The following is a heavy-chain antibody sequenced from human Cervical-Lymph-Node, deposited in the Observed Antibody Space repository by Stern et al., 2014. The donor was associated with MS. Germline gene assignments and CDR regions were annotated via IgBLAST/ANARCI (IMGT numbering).Heavy chain of an antibody. V-gene: IGHV3-11*06. Sequence: QVQLVQSGGGLVEPGGSLRLSCEASGFTFSSYYMNWIRQAPGKGLEWISDISSSGTYTNYADSVKGRFTISRDNAKNSLYLEMNSLXXXDTAVYYCVREIASRYNWFDPWGQGTLVTVSS. CDR3: VREIASRYNWFDP. CDR1: GFTFSSYY. J-gene: IGHJ5*02. CDR2: ISSSGTYT. D-gene: IGHD6-6*01.